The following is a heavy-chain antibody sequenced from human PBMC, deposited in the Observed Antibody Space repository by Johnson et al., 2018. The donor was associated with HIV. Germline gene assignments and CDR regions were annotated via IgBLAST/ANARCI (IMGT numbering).Heavy chain of an antibody. Sequence: VQLLESGGGVVQPGRSLRLSCAASGFTFSSYGMHWVRQAPGKGLEWVAFIRYDGSNKYYADSVKGRFTISIDNSKNTLYLQMNSLRAEDTAVYYCAKDRRSSSLDAFDIWGQGTMVTVSS. D-gene: IGHD6-13*01. V-gene: IGHV3-30*02. CDR2: IRYDGSNK. J-gene: IGHJ3*02. CDR1: GFTFSSYG. CDR3: AKDRRSSSLDAFDI.